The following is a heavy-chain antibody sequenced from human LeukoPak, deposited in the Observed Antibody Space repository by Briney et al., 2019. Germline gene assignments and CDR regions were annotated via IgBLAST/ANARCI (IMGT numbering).Heavy chain of an antibody. CDR2: INPNSGGT. CDR3: ARRGDGYKPFDY. Sequence: ASVKVSCQASGYTFTGYYMHWVRQAPGQGLEWMGWINPNSGGTNYAQKFQGRVTMTRDTSISTAYMELSRLRSDDTAVYYCARRGDGYKPFDYWGQGTLVTVSS. V-gene: IGHV1-2*02. J-gene: IGHJ4*02. D-gene: IGHD5-24*01. CDR1: GYTFTGYY.